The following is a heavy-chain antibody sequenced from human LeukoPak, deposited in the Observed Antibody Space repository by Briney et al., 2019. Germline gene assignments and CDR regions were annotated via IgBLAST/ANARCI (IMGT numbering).Heavy chain of an antibody. CDR2: IYYSGST. V-gene: IGHV4-39*07. CDR3: ARVTGYIIEDYFDY. Sequence: PSETLSLTCTVSGGSISSSSYYWGWIRQPPGKGLEWIGSIYYSGSTYYNPSLKSRVTISVDTSKNQFSLKLSSVTAADTAVYYCARVTGYIIEDYFDYWGQGTLVTVSS. CDR1: GGSISSSSYY. D-gene: IGHD6-13*01. J-gene: IGHJ4*02.